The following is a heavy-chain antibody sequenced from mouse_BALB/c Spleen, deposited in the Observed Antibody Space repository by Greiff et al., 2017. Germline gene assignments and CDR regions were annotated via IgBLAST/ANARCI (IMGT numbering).Heavy chain of an antibody. CDR3: ARGEGTTVVGPCFDY. J-gene: IGHJ2*01. Sequence: DLVKPGASVKLSCTASGYTFTSYWINWIKQRPGQGLEWIGRIAPGSGSTYYNEMFKGKATLTVDTSSSTAYIQLSSLSSEDSAVYFCARGEGTTVVGPCFDYWGQGTTLTVSS. V-gene: IGHV1S41*01. CDR1: GYTFTSYW. CDR2: IAPGSGST. D-gene: IGHD1-1*01.